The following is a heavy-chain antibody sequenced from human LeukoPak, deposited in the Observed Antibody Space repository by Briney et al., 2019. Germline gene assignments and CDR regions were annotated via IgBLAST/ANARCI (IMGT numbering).Heavy chain of an antibody. D-gene: IGHD3-10*01. J-gene: IGHJ4*02. Sequence: PGGSLRLSCVASGFTFGNYAMSWVRQAPGKGLEWVSAITGSGRDTYHADSVKGRFTISRDNSKNTLYLQMNSLRAEDVALYYCAKGSRDSRPYYFDFWGQGTLVTVSS. CDR3: AKGSRDSRPYYFDF. V-gene: IGHV3-23*01. CDR2: ITGSGRDT. CDR1: GFTFGNYA.